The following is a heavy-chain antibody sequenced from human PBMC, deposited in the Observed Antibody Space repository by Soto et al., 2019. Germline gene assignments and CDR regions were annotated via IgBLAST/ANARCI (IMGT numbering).Heavy chain of an antibody. CDR3: ARESYSSSRPDGYYYYYGMDV. CDR2: TYYRSKWYN. V-gene: IGHV6-1*01. Sequence: SPTLPLTCAISGDSVSSNSAAWNWIRQSPSRGLEWLGRTYYRSKWYNDYAVSVKSRITINPDTSKNQFSLQLNSVTPEDTAVYYCARESYSSSRPDGYYYYYGMDVWGQGTTVTVSS. J-gene: IGHJ6*02. CDR1: GDSVSSNSAA. D-gene: IGHD6-6*01.